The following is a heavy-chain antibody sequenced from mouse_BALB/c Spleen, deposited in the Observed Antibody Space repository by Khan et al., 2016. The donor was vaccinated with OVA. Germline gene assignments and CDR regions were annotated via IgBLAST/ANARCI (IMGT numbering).Heavy chain of an antibody. V-gene: IGHV5-6*01. Sequence: EVELVESGGDLVKPGGSLKLSCAASGFTFSTYGMSWVRQDPDQRLEWVATVSTGGSYTYYPDSVKGRFTISRDNSKHTLYLQMSGLRSEDTAMFYCTRLAYYYDSEGFAYWGQGTLVTGSA. CDR1: GFTFSTYG. CDR3: TRLAYYYDSEGFAY. CDR2: VSTGGSYT. J-gene: IGHJ3*01. D-gene: IGHD1-1*01.